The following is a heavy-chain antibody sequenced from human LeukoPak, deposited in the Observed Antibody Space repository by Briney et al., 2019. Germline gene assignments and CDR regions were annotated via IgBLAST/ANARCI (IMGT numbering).Heavy chain of an antibody. CDR3: ANRDYVWGSYRSDYFDY. Sequence: GASVKVSCKVSGYTLTELSMHWVRQAPGKGLEWMGGFDPEDGETIYAQKFQGRVTMTEDTSTDTAYMELSSLRSEDTAVYYCANRDYVWGSYRSDYFDYWGQGTLVTVSS. J-gene: IGHJ4*02. CDR1: GYTLTELS. D-gene: IGHD3-16*02. CDR2: FDPEDGET. V-gene: IGHV1-24*01.